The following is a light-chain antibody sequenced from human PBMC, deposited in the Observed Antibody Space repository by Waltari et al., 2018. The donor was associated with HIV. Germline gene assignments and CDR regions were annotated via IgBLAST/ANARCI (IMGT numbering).Light chain of an antibody. CDR2: LGS. Sequence: DIVMTQSPLSLTVTPGEPASISCKSSQSLLKSNGSIYLDWYLQKPGQSPQLLIYLGSNRASGVPDRFSGSGSATDFTLKISRVEAEDAGIYYCMEALETPLTFGGGTRVEIK. CDR1: QSLLKSNGSIY. V-gene: IGKV2-28*01. CDR3: MEALETPLT. J-gene: IGKJ4*01.